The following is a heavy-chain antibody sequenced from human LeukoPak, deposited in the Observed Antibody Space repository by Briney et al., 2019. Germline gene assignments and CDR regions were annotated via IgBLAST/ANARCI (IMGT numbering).Heavy chain of an antibody. J-gene: IGHJ5*02. CDR2: INSDGSST. Sequence: PGGSLRLSCAASGFTFSSYWMHWVRQAPGKGLVWVSRINSDGSSTSYADSVKGRFTISRDNAENTLYLQMNSLRAEDTAVYYCARDLGYCSGGSCYVYNWFDPWGQGTLVTVSS. CDR1: GFTFSSYW. D-gene: IGHD2-15*01. V-gene: IGHV3-74*01. CDR3: ARDLGYCSGGSCYVYNWFDP.